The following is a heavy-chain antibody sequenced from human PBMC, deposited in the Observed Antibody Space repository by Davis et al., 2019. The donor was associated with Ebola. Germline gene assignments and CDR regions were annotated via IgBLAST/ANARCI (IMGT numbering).Heavy chain of an antibody. Sequence: KVSCKGSGYNFTDYWIVWVRQMPGKGLEWMGIFYPGDSDTRYSPSFQGRVTISADKSITTAYLQWSSLKASDTAMYYCARRGYDSRSGPSPPNWFDPWGQGTLVTVSS. V-gene: IGHV5-51*01. D-gene: IGHD3-3*01. CDR1: GYNFTDYW. CDR3: ARRGYDSRSGPSPPNWFDP. CDR2: FYPGDSDT. J-gene: IGHJ5*02.